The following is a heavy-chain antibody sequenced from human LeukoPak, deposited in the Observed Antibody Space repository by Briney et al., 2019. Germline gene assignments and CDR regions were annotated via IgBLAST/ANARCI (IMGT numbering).Heavy chain of an antibody. V-gene: IGHV4-59*01. D-gene: IGHD4-17*01. Sequence: PSETLSLTCAVSGGSLSSYYWSWIRQPPGKGLEWIGYIYYSGSTNYNTSLKSRVTISVDTSKNQFSLKLSSVTAADAAVYYCARDHGDYGYWYFDLWGRGTLVTVSS. CDR3: ARDHGDYGYWYFDL. CDR2: IYYSGST. CDR1: GGSLSSYY. J-gene: IGHJ2*01.